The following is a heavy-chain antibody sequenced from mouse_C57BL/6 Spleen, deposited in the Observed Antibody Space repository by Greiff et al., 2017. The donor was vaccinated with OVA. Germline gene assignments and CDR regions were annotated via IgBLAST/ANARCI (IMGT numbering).Heavy chain of an antibody. CDR1: GFSFNTYA. D-gene: IGHD1-3*01. Sequence: VKLMDSGAGLVQPKGSLKLSCAASGFSFNTYAMNWVSQAPGKGLEWVARIRSKSNNYESYYADSVKDSFTISRDDSESMLYLQMNNLKTEDTAKYYCGRHYKAMDYWGQGTSVTVSA. CDR3: GRHYKAMDY. CDR2: IRSKSNNYES. V-gene: IGHV10-1*01. J-gene: IGHJ4*01.